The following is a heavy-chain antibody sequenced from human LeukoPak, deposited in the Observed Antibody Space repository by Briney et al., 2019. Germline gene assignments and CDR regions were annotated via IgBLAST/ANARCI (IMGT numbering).Heavy chain of an antibody. CDR1: GYTFTGYY. CDR3: ARDQGIAASYDY. CDR2: INPNSGGT. J-gene: IGHJ4*02. V-gene: IGHV1-2*02. D-gene: IGHD6-13*01. Sequence: ASVKVSCKASGYTFTGYYMHWLRQAPGQGLEWMGWINPNSGGTNYAQKFQGRVTMTRDTSISTAYMELSRLRSDDTAVYYCARDQGIAASYDYWGQGTLVTVSS.